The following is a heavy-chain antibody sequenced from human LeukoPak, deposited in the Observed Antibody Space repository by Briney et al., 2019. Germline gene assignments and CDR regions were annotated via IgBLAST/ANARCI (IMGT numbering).Heavy chain of an antibody. D-gene: IGHD2/OR15-2a*01. CDR2: INSDGSWT. V-gene: IGHV3-74*01. J-gene: IGHJ4*02. CDR3: VSFYETY. CDR1: GNYW. Sequence: GGSLRLSCAASGNYWMHWVRQAPGKGLVWVSHINSDGSWTSYADSVKGRFTISKDNAKNTVYLQMNSLRAEDMAVYYCVSFYETYWGRGTLVTVSS.